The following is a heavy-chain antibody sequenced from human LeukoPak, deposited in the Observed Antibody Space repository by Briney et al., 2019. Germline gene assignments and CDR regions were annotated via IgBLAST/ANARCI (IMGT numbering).Heavy chain of an antibody. CDR3: ANRREGAFDY. CDR1: GVSFNNFA. CDR2: ISGSDSNT. D-gene: IGHD1-26*01. V-gene: IGHV3-23*01. Sequence: GGSLRLSCVASGVSFNNFAMSWVRQAPGKGLDWVSAISGSDSNTYYADSVKGRFTISRDNSKNTLYLQMNSLRAEDTAKYYCANRREGAFDYWGQGILVTVSS. J-gene: IGHJ4*02.